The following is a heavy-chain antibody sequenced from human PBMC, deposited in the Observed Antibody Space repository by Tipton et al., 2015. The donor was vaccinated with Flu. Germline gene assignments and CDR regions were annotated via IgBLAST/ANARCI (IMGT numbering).Heavy chain of an antibody. CDR2: IFYTGDT. D-gene: IGHD6-6*01. J-gene: IGHJ4*02. V-gene: IGHV4-59*12. CDR3: AREGRREQLALDC. Sequence: TLSLTCTVSGGSFSNYYWNWIRQPPGKGLEWIGYIFYTGDTSYNPSLKSRVTISTETSKNQFSLKLSSVTAADTAVYYCAREGRREQLALDCWGQGTLVTVSS. CDR1: GGSFSNYY.